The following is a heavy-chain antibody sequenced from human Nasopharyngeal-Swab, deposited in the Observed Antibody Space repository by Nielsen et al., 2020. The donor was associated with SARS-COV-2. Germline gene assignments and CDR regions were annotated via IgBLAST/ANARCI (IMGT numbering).Heavy chain of an antibody. CDR2: IKQDGSEK. D-gene: IGHD4-23*01. CDR1: GFTFSGSA. J-gene: IGHJ4*02. CDR3: ATYGGNSGGGY. Sequence: GGSLRLSCAASGFTFSGSAMHWVRQAPGKGLEWVANIKQDGSEKYYMDSVKGRFTISRDNAKNSLDLQMNSLRDEDTAIYYCATYGGNSGGGYWGQGTLVTVSS. V-gene: IGHV3-7*01.